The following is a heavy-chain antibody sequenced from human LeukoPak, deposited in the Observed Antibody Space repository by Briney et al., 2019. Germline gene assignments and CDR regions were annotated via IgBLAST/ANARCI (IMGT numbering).Heavy chain of an antibody. D-gene: IGHD2-2*01. CDR2: ISGSGGST. Sequence: GGSLRLSCAASGFTVSSNYMSWVRQAPGKGLEWVSAISGSGGSTYYADSVKGRFTISRDNSKNTLYLQMNSLRAEDTAVYCCAKDEEVPSDYYYMDVWSKGTTVTVSS. CDR3: AKDEEVPSDYYYMDV. CDR1: GFTVSSNY. V-gene: IGHV3-23*01. J-gene: IGHJ6*03.